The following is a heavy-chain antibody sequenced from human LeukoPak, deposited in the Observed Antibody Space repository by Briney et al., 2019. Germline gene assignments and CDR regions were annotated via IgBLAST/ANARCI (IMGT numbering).Heavy chain of an antibody. D-gene: IGHD2-2*01. Sequence: SVTLSFTCSGSGVTISSIYWIWLPQPPGQGLEWSGNLYYSGSNHYNPSLRSRVTISVGTYKNQFSLKLRSVTAADAAVYYCARDNCSSTSCYGYYYYYYIDVWGKETTVTVSS. CDR3: ARDNCSSTSCYGYYYYYYIDV. CDR2: LYYSGSN. CDR1: GVTISSIY. V-gene: IGHV4-59*01. J-gene: IGHJ6*03.